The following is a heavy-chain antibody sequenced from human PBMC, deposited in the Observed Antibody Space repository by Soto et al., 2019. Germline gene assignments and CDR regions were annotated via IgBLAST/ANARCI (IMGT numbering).Heavy chain of an antibody. CDR3: ASLNWKYDDY. J-gene: IGHJ4*02. CDR1: GGSFSSGSYY. D-gene: IGHD1-7*01. CDR2: IYYSGST. Sequence: LSLTCTVSGGSFSSGSYYWSWIRQPPGKGLEWIGYIYYSGSTNYNPSLKSRVTISVDTSKNQFSLKLSSVTAAETAVYYCASLNWKYDDYWGQGTLVTVSS. V-gene: IGHV4-61*01.